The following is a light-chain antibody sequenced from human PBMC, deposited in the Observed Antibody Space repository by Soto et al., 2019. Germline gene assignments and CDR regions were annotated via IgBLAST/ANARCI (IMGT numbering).Light chain of an antibody. J-gene: IGKJ5*01. CDR3: SQRNNWPQIT. Sequence: EIVLTQSPATLSLSPGDRAALSCRASQSVGRFLAWYQQKPGQAPRLLIYDASNRATGVPARFSGSGSGTDFTLTISSLEPEDFAVYYCSQRNNWPQITFGQGTRLEIK. CDR2: DAS. V-gene: IGKV3-11*01. CDR1: QSVGRF.